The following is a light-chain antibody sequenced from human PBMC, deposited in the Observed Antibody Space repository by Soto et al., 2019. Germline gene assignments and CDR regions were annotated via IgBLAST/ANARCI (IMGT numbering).Light chain of an antibody. V-gene: IGKV1-39*01. CDR2: PEV. Sequence: DIQMTQSPSTLSASVGDRVTITCRASQSINTCLNWYQQKPGKAPNLLISPEVGLHSGVPSRFSGTGSGTDFGLTISNLQPEDSATYYCLQTYSIPRTFGGGTKVDI. CDR3: LQTYSIPRT. CDR1: QSINTC. J-gene: IGKJ4*01.